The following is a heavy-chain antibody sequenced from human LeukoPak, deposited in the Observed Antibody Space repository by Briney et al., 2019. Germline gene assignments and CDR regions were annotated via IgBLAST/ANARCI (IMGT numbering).Heavy chain of an antibody. D-gene: IGHD6-6*01. CDR3: ARDPIEQLVYFDY. CDR1: GFTFSSYA. J-gene: IGHJ4*02. V-gene: IGHV3-30-3*01. Sequence: GGSLRLSCAASGFTFSSYAMHWVRQAPGKGLEWVAVISYDGSNKYYADSVKGRFTISRDNSKNTLYLQMNSLRAEDTAVYYCARDPIEQLVYFDYWGQGTLVTVSS. CDR2: ISYDGSNK.